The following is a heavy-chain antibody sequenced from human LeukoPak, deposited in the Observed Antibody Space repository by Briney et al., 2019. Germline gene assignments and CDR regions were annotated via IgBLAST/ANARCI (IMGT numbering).Heavy chain of an antibody. CDR3: ACYDILTGYYGFDY. CDR2: FDPEDGET. CDR1: GYTLTGLS. Sequence: ASVKVSCKVSGYTLTGLSMHWVRQAPGKGLEWMGGFDPEDGETIYAQKFQGRVTMTEDTSTDTAYMELSSLRSEDTAVYYCACYDILTGYYGFDYWGQGTLVTVSS. J-gene: IGHJ4*02. V-gene: IGHV1-24*01. D-gene: IGHD3-9*01.